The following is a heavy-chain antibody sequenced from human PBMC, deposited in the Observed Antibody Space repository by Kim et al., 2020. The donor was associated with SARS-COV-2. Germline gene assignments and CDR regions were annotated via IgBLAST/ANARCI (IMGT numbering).Heavy chain of an antibody. CDR1: GFSFSDYY. CDR2: ISSNSGYI. CDR3: ARAFCGSRSNCLHTPVDY. J-gene: IGHJ4*02. D-gene: IGHD3-16*01. V-gene: IGHV3-11*06. Sequence: GGSLRLSCAGSGFSFSDYYMSWIRQAPGKGLECVSYISSNSGYINYADSVKGRFTISRDNAQNSLYLQMNSLGAEDTAVYYCARAFCGSRSNCLHTPVDYWGQGTLVTVSS.